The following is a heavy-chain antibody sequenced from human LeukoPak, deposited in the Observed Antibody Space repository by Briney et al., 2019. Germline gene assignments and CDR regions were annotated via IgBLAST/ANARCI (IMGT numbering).Heavy chain of an antibody. Sequence: TGTSLRLSCAASGFTFSDYGLHWVRQAPGKGLEWVALISTDGSNEDYADSVKGRFTISRDNSKNTLYLQMNSLRAEDTAVYYCANLYYYDSSGYYRSNNVDYWGQGTLVTVSS. D-gene: IGHD3-22*01. J-gene: IGHJ4*02. CDR2: ISTDGSNE. V-gene: IGHV3-30*18. CDR1: GFTFSDYG. CDR3: ANLYYYDSSGYYRSNNVDY.